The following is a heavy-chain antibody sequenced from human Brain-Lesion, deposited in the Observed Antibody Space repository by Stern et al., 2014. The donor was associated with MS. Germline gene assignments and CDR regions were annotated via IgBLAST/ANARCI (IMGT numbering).Heavy chain of an antibody. V-gene: IGHV4-61*02. CDR1: GGSISSGSDY. D-gene: IGHD5-18*01. CDR3: ASGYRIFDY. Sequence: VHLVESGPGLVKPSQTLSLTCTVSGGSISSGSDYWSWIRQPVGKGLEWIGRIHHSGSAFYTPSLKSRVTISTDTSMTQFSLELNSATAADTAIYYCASGYRIFDYWGQGILVTVSS. CDR2: IHHSGSA. J-gene: IGHJ4*02.